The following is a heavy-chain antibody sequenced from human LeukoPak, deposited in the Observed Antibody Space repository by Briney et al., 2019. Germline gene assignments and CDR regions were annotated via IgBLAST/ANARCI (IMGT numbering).Heavy chain of an antibody. CDR1: GYSFTNYY. CDR2: INPNGGDT. V-gene: IGHV1-2*02. J-gene: IGHJ3*02. Sequence: ASVKVSCKASGYSFTNYYLHWVRRAPGQGLEWMGWINPNGGDTIYAQKFQGRVTMTRDTSISTAYMELSSLTSDDTAVYYCARVASTTRRHDAFDIWGQGTMVTVSS. D-gene: IGHD1-1*01. CDR3: ARVASTTRRHDAFDI.